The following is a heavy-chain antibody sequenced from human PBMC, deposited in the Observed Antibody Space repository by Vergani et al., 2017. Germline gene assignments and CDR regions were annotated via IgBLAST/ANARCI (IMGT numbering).Heavy chain of an antibody. CDR3: ARVSSSSSHYYYYMDV. J-gene: IGHJ6*03. Sequence: QVQLQESGPGLVKPSETLSLTCTVSGGSISSYYWSWIRQPPGKGLEWIGYIYYSGSTYYNPSLKSRVTISVDTSKNQFYLKLSSVTAADTAVYYCARVSSSSSHYYYYMDVWGKGTTVTVSS. V-gene: IGHV4-59*08. D-gene: IGHD6-6*01. CDR1: GGSISSYY. CDR2: IYYSGST.